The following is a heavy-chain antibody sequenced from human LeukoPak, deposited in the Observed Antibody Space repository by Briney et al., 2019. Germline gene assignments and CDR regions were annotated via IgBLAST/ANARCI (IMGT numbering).Heavy chain of an antibody. CDR1: GFTFSSSA. V-gene: IGHV3-23*01. J-gene: IGHJ4*02. CDR3: AKQLGYCSDGSCYFPY. D-gene: IGHD2-15*01. CDR2: ISNNGGYT. Sequence: GGSLRLSCAASGFTFSSSAMSWVRQAPGKGLEWVSAISNNGGYTYYADSVQGRITISRDNSKSTLCLQMNSLRAEDTAVYYCAKQLGYCSDGSCYFPYWGQGTLVNVSS.